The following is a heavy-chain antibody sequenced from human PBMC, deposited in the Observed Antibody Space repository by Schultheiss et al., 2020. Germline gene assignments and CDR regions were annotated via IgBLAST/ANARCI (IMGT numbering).Heavy chain of an antibody. V-gene: IGHV4-59*08. J-gene: IGHJ2*01. CDR2: IYYSGST. CDR3: ARHITQNDYGDLYWYFDL. CDR1: GGSISSYY. D-gene: IGHD4-17*01. Sequence: SETLSLTCTVSGGSISSYYWSWIRQPPGKGLEWIGYIYYSGSTYYNPSLKSRVTISVDTSKNQFSLKLSSVTAADTAVYYCARHITQNDYGDLYWYFDLWGRGTLVTVSS.